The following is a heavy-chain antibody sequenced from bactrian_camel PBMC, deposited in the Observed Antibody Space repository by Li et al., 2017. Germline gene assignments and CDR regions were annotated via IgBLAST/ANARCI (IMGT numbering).Heavy chain of an antibody. CDR1: ELAYNSNC. D-gene: IGHD4*01. Sequence: HVQLVESGGGSVQVGGSLRLSCAASELAYNSNCMGWFRQAPGKEREAVATIYTGTGESTMADSVKGRFRISQNLAQMTVHLQMNSLKSEDTAMYYCAAGSDWASLATTEYEHWGQGTQVTVS. J-gene: IGHJ4*01. CDR3: AAGSDWASLATTEYEH. CDR2: IYTGTGES. V-gene: IGHV3S1*01.